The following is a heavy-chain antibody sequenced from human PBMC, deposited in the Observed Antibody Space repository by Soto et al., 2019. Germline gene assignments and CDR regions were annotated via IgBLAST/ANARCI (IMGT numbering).Heavy chain of an antibody. V-gene: IGHV3-23*01. CDR1: GFTFSDSA. J-gene: IGHJ5*02. CDR2: ISGSGGGGTT. D-gene: IGHD1-26*01. Sequence: EVQLLESGGGLAQPGGSLRLSCAASGFTFSDSAMSWVRQAPGKGLEWVSGISGSGGGGTTYYADSVKGRFTISRDNSKNTLYLQMNSLRAEDTAVYYCARHRHPRGTVGATSPLDPWGQGTQVTVSS. CDR3: ARHRHPRGTVGATSPLDP.